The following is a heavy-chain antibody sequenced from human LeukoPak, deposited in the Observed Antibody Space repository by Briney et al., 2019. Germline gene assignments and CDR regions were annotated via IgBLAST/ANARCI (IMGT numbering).Heavy chain of an antibody. CDR3: ARDPLWGGSGSYYGH. D-gene: IGHD3-10*01. J-gene: IGHJ4*02. V-gene: IGHV3-7*03. CDR1: GFTFSSYW. CDR2: IKQDGSEK. Sequence: GGSLRLSCTASGFTFSSYWMSWVRQAPGKGLEWVANIKQDGSEKNYVDSVRGRFTISRDNAKNSMYLEMNSLRAEDTAVYYCARDPLWGGSGSYYGHWGQGTLVTVSS.